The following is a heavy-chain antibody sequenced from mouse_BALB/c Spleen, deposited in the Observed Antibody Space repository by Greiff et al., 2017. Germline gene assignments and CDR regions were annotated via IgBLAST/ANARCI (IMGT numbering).Heavy chain of an antibody. CDR3: ARDTGYAMDY. Sequence: QVQLKESGPQLVRPGASVKISCKASGYSFTSYWMHWVKQRPGQGLEWIGMIDPSDSETRLNQKFKDKATLTVDKSSSTAYMQLSSPTSEDSAVYYCARDTGYAMDYWGQGTSVTVSS. J-gene: IGHJ4*01. D-gene: IGHD5-1-1*01. V-gene: IGHV1S126*01. CDR2: IDPSDSET. CDR1: GYSFTSYW.